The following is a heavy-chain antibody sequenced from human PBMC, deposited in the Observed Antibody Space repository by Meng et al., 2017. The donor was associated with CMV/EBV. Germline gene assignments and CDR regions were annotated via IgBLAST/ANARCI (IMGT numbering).Heavy chain of an antibody. CDR1: GGSISSGDYY. CDR3: ARAAPDYYDSSGPPDY. Sequence: LLYEAGLGLVKPSPTLSLTCTGSGGSISSGDYYWSWIRQPPGKGLEWIGYIYYSGSTYYNPSLKSRVTISVDTSKNQFSLKLSSVTAADTAVYYCARAAPDYYDSSGPPDYWGQGTLVTVSS. CDR2: IYYSGST. J-gene: IGHJ4*02. D-gene: IGHD3-22*01. V-gene: IGHV4-30-4*08.